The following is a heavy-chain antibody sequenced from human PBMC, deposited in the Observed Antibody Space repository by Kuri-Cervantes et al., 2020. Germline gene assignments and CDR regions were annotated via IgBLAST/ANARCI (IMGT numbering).Heavy chain of an antibody. D-gene: IGHD3-3*01. CDR3: ARDYDFWRQEIHPLDY. CDR1: GYTFTSYG. J-gene: IGHJ4*02. Sequence: ASVKVSCKASGYTFTSYGISWVRQAPGQGLEWMGWISAYNGNTNYAQKLQGRVTVTTDTSTSTAYMELSSLRSEDTAVYYCARDYDFWRQEIHPLDYWGQGTLVTVSS. CDR2: ISAYNGNT. V-gene: IGHV1-18*01.